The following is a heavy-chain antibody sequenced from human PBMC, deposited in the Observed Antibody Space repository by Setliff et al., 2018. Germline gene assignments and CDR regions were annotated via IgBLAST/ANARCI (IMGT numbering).Heavy chain of an antibody. CDR1: GASITSSTFF. J-gene: IGHJ6*03. D-gene: IGHD3-22*01. CDR2: IYYSGTT. Sequence: LSLTCIVSGASITSSTFFWGWIRQPPGKGLEWIGSIYYSGTTYYNPSVRSRVTISVDTSKNQFSLKLSSVTAADTAVYFCARRPYQHYDSSGYSVNYYMDVWGKGTTVTSP. V-gene: IGHV4-39*01. CDR3: ARRPYQHYDSSGYSVNYYMDV.